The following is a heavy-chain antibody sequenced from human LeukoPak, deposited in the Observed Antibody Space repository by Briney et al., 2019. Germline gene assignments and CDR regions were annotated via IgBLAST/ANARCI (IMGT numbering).Heavy chain of an antibody. V-gene: IGHV3-21*01. Sequence: PGGSLRLSCAASGFTFNTYTMNWARQAPGKGLEWVSSISTSSSYIHYADSVKGRFTISRDNAKNSLYLQMNSLRAEDTAVYYCARGTLNIPGEHGAFDYWGQGTLVTVSS. J-gene: IGHJ4*02. CDR1: GFTFNTYT. CDR3: ARGTLNIPGEHGAFDY. CDR2: ISTSSSYI. D-gene: IGHD1-14*01.